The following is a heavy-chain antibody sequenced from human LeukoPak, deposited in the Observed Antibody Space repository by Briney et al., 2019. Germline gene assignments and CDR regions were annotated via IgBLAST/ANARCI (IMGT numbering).Heavy chain of an antibody. D-gene: IGHD3-16*01. CDR3: ARDMITFGGVNDYYFDY. CDR1: GYTVTSYY. Sequence: ASVKVSCKASGYTVTSYYMHWVRQAPGQGLEWMGIINPSGGSTSYAQKFQGKVTMTRDTSTSTVYMELSSLRSEDTAVYYCARDMITFGGVNDYYFDYWGQGTLVTVSS. J-gene: IGHJ4*02. CDR2: INPSGGST. V-gene: IGHV1-46*01.